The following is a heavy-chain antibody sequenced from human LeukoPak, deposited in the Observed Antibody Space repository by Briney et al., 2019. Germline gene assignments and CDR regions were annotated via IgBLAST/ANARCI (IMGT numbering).Heavy chain of an antibody. V-gene: IGHV3-30*03. Sequence: GGSLRLSCAASGFTFSSYGMHWVRQAPGKGLEWVAVISYDGSNKYYADSVKGRFSISRDNAKNSLFLQMNSLTAEDTAVFYCARDWRNKYSNSWSRGEWYFDLWGRGTLVTVSS. CDR2: ISYDGSNK. CDR3: ARDWRNKYSNSWSRGEWYFDL. J-gene: IGHJ2*01. D-gene: IGHD6-13*01. CDR1: GFTFSSYG.